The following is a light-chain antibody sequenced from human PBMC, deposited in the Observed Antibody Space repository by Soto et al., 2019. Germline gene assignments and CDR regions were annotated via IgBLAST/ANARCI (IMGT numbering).Light chain of an antibody. J-gene: IGKJ1*01. CDR1: QTISNY. CDR2: AAS. V-gene: IGKV1-39*01. Sequence: TQMTQSPSSLSASVGDRVTITCRASQTISNYLNWYQQKPGKAPKLLIYAASSLQSGVPSRFSGCGSGTDFTLSIISLQPEDFATYYCQQSYSTPRTFGQGTKVDIK. CDR3: QQSYSTPRT.